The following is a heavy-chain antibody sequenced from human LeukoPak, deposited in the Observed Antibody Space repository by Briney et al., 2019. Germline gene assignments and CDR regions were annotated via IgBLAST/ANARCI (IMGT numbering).Heavy chain of an antibody. V-gene: IGHV3-11*01. D-gene: IGHD4/OR15-4a*01. CDR3: ARRYEYGEFDY. CDR2: ISSSGSTI. CDR1: GFTFSDYY. Sequence: GGSLRLSCAASGFTFSDYYMSWIRQAPGKGLEWVSYISSSGSTIYYADSVKGRFTISRGNAKNSLYLQMNSLRAEDTAVYYCARRYEYGEFDYWGQGTLVTVSS. J-gene: IGHJ4*02.